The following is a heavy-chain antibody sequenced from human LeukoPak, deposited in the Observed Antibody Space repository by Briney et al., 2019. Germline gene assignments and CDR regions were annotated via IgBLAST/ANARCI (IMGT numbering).Heavy chain of an antibody. V-gene: IGHV3-23*01. Sequence: GGSPRLSCAASGFTFSSYAMSWVRQAPGKGLEWVSATSGSGGSTYYADSVKGRFTISRDNSKNTLYLQMNSLRAEDTAVYYCATGYCSSTSCPNWFGPWGQGTLVTVSS. CDR3: ATGYCSSTSCPNWFGP. CDR2: TSGSGGST. CDR1: GFTFSSYA. J-gene: IGHJ5*02. D-gene: IGHD2-2*01.